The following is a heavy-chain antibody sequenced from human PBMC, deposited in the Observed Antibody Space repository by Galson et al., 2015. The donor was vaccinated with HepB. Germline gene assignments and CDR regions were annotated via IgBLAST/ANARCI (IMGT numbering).Heavy chain of an antibody. CDR1: GYSFTSYW. CDR3: ARHAHPELFGELSEYYFDY. D-gene: IGHD3-10*02. J-gene: IGHJ4*02. V-gene: IGHV5-10-1*01. Sequence: QSGAEVKKPGESLRISCKDSGYSFTSYWISWVRQMPGKGLEWMGRIDPSDSYTNYSPSFQGHVTISADKSISTAYLQWSSLKASDTAMYYCARHAHPELFGELSEYYFDYWGQGTLVTVSS. CDR2: IDPSDSYT.